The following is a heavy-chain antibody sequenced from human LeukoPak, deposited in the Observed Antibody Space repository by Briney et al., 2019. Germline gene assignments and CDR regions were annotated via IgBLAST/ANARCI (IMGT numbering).Heavy chain of an antibody. CDR3: ARDSYDFWSGYYLGNWFDP. V-gene: IGHV1-2*02. CDR2: IKPNSGGT. CDR1: GYTFTGYY. Sequence: ASVKVSCKASGYTFTGYYMHWVRQAPGQGLEWMGWIKPNSGGTNYAQKFQGRVTMTRDTSISTAYMELRSLRSDDTAVYYCARDSYDFWSGYYLGNWFDPWGQGTLVTVSS. J-gene: IGHJ5*02. D-gene: IGHD3-3*01.